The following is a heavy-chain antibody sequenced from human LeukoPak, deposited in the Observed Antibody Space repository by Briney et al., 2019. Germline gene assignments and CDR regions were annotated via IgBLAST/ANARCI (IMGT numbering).Heavy chain of an antibody. CDR3: ASSEYSGYAWFDP. D-gene: IGHD5-12*01. Sequence: ASVKVSCKASGYTFTRYDINWVRQATGQGLEWLGYMNPNSGKSAYAQKFQGRVTITTDTSIGTAYLELSSLRSEDTAVYYCASSEYSGYAWFDPWGQGTLVTVSS. J-gene: IGHJ5*02. CDR2: MNPNSGKS. V-gene: IGHV1-8*03. CDR1: GYTFTRYD.